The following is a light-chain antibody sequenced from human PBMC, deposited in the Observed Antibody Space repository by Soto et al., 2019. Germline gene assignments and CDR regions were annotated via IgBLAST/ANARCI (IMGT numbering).Light chain of an antibody. V-gene: IGKV1-39*01. J-gene: IGKJ3*01. CDR2: AAS. Sequence: DIQMTQSPSSLSASVGDRVTITCRASQSISSYLNWYQQKPGKAPKLLIYAASSLQSGVPSRFSGSGSGTDFPLTISSLQPEDFANYFCQQSYSTLPFTFGPGTKVDI. CDR1: QSISSY. CDR3: QQSYSTLPFT.